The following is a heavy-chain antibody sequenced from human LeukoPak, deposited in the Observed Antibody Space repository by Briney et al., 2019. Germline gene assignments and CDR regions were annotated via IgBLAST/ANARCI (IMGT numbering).Heavy chain of an antibody. CDR3: AKGLGWNGPIQIDY. D-gene: IGHD1-1*01. V-gene: IGHV3-30*02. CDR2: IRCDGSNK. Sequence: GGSLRLSCAASGFTFSSYGMHWVRQAPGKGLEWVAFIRCDGSNKYYADSVKGRFTISRDNSKNTLYLQMNSLRAEDTAVYYCAKGLGWNGPIQIDYWGQGTLVTVSS. J-gene: IGHJ4*02. CDR1: GFTFSSYG.